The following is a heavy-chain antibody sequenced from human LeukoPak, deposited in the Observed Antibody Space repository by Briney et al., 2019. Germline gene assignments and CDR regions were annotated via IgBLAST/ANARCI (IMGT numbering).Heavy chain of an antibody. CDR2: IYYSGST. V-gene: IGHV4-39*01. D-gene: IGHD2-2*01. J-gene: IGHJ3*02. CDR1: GGSISSSSYY. Sequence: SETLSLTCTVSGGSISSSSYYWGWIRQPPGKGLEWIGSIYYSGSTYYNPSLKSRVTISVDTSKNQFSLKLSSVTAADTAVYYCARTYCSSTSCYGTAFDIWGQGTMVTVSS. CDR3: ARTYCSSTSCYGTAFDI.